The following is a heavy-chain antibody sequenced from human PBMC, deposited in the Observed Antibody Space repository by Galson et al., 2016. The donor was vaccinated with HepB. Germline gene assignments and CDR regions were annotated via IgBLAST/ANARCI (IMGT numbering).Heavy chain of an antibody. Sequence: SETLSLTCTVSGGSISSLYWSWIRQAVGKGLEWIGRIYTGSSTTYNTSLRSQVTMSVDTSKTQFSLKLMSGTAADTAVYSWTRGGCSGIACYFDYWGQGTLVTVSS. D-gene: IGHD2-15*01. J-gene: IGHJ4*02. CDR1: GGSISSLY. V-gene: IGHV4-4*07. CDR2: IYTGSST. CDR3: TRGGCSGIACYFDY.